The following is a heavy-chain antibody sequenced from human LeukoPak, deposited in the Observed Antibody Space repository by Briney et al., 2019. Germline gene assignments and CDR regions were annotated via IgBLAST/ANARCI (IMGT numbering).Heavy chain of an antibody. Sequence: ASVKVSCKASGGTFSSYAISWVRQAPGQGLEWMGGIIPIFGTANYAQKFQGRVTITADESTSTAYMELSSLRSEDTAVYYCARGPRVFGVPAATYYLDYWGQGTLVTVSS. V-gene: IGHV1-69*13. D-gene: IGHD2-2*01. CDR1: GGTFSSYA. CDR2: IIPIFGTA. J-gene: IGHJ4*02. CDR3: ARGPRVFGVPAATYYLDY.